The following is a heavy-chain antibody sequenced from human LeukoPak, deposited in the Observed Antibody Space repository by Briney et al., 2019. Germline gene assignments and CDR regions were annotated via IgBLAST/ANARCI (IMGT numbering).Heavy chain of an antibody. CDR1: GFSFSNSW. CDR3: ARDLGWLQFDF. J-gene: IGHJ4*02. D-gene: IGHD5-24*01. CDR2: INPDASVI. Sequence: GGSLRLSCAASGFSFSNSWMNWVRQGPGKGLEWVANINPDASVINYADSVKGRFTISRDNAKNSLYLQIGSLRAEDTAVYYCARDLGWLQFDFWGQGTLVTASS. V-gene: IGHV3-7*01.